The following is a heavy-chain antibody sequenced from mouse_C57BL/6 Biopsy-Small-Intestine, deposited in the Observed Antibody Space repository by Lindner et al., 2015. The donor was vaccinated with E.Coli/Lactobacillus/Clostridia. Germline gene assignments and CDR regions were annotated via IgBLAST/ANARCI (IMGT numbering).Heavy chain of an antibody. Sequence: SVKVSCKASGYPFSTYGIAWVRQAPGQGLEWVGRIFGYNGNTYYAQNLQDRVTLTTETSTRTAYMELRNLRSDDTAVYYCARHAFYDSSGYVRPQYYFDFWGQGPWSPSLQ. J-gene: IGHJ1*01. CDR3: ARHAFYDSSGYVRPQYYFDF. CDR2: IFGYNGNT. D-gene: IGHD2-3*01. CDR1: GYPFSTYG. V-gene: IGHV1-74*01.